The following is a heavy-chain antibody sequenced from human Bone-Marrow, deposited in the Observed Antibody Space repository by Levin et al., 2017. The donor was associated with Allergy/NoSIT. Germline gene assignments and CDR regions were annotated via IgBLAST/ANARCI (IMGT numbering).Heavy chain of an antibody. D-gene: IGHD1-1*01. J-gene: IGHJ4*02. CDR1: GYTFTNYF. Sequence: GASVKVSCKASGYTFTNYFMHWLRQAPGRGPEYMGRFNPTTGDTYYAQNFQGRVTMTRDMSTSTAYMELSRLTSDDAAVYYCARVEYEAYDYWGQGTLVTVSS. CDR2: FNPTTGDT. CDR3: ARVEYEAYDY. V-gene: IGHV1-2*06.